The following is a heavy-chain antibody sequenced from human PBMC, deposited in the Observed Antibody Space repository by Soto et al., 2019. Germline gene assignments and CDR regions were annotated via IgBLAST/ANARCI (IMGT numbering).Heavy chain of an antibody. J-gene: IGHJ4*01. D-gene: IGHD1-26*01. CDR3: AMPPRGGQNVGYFDY. CDR1: EFTFSSYW. V-gene: IGHV3-7*02. Sequence: PGGSLRLSCVASEFTFSSYWMNWVRQAPGKGLEWVANIKQDGSEKFYVDSVKGRFTISRDNAKKSLYLQMNGLRAEDTAVYYCAMPPRGGQNVGYFDYWGHGTLVTVSS. CDR2: IKQDGSEK.